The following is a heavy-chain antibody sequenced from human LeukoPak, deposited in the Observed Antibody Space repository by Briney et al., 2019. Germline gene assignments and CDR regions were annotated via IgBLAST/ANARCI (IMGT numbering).Heavy chain of an antibody. CDR3: AKSPYGAGDIFDF. CDR2: IYSGGST. CDR1: GFTVSSNY. Sequence: GGSLRLSCAASGFTVSSNYMSWVRQAPGKGLEWVSVIYSGGSTYYADSVKGRFTLSRHNSKNTLYLQMNSLRAEDTAVYYCAKSPYGAGDIFDFWGQGTLVTVSS. D-gene: IGHD2-15*01. V-gene: IGHV3-53*04. J-gene: IGHJ4*02.